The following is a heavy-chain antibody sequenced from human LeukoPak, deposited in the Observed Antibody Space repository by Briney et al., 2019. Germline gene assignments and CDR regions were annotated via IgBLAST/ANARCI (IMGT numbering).Heavy chain of an antibody. J-gene: IGHJ4*02. Sequence: GESLKISCKGSGYSFTSYWIGWVRQMPGKGLEWMGIIYPGDSDTRYSPSFQGQVTISADKSISTAYLQWSSLKASDTAMYYCASSSHYYGSGSYYPTYFDYWGQGTLVTVSS. V-gene: IGHV5-51*01. CDR2: IYPGDSDT. CDR1: GYSFTSYW. D-gene: IGHD3-10*01. CDR3: ASSSHYYGSGSYYPTYFDY.